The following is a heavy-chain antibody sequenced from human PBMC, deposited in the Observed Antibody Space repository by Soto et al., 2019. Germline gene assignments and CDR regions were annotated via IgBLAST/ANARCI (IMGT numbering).Heavy chain of an antibody. D-gene: IGHD6-6*01. Sequence: EVQLVESGGGLLQPGGSLRLSCAASGFTFSSYWMHWVRQAPGKGLVWVSRINSDGSNTNYADSVKGRFTISRDNAKNTLYLQMNSLRAEDTAVYYCARDKGSSSSPFDYWGQGTLVTVSS. CDR3: ARDKGSSSSPFDY. J-gene: IGHJ4*02. CDR2: INSDGSNT. V-gene: IGHV3-74*01. CDR1: GFTFSSYW.